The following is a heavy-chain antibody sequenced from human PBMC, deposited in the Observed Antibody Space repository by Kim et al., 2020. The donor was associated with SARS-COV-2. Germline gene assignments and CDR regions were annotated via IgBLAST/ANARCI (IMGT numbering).Heavy chain of an antibody. CDR1: GYTFTSYA. J-gene: IGHJ6*02. V-gene: IGHV1-3*01. D-gene: IGHD2-2*01. CDR2: INAGNGNT. CDR3: AREVSKLLYCSSTSCYGGLWYYYYYGMDV. Sequence: ASVKVSCKASGYTFTSYAMHWVRQAPGQRLEWMGWINAGNGNTKYSQKFQGRVTITRDTSASTAYMELSSLRSEDTAVYYCAREVSKLLYCSSTSCYGGLWYYYYYGMDVWGQGTTVTVSS.